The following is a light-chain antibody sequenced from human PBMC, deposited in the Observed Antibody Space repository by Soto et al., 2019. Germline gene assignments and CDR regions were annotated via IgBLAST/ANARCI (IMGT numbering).Light chain of an antibody. Sequence: DIVMTQSPDSLSVSLGERATINCKSSQSVLYSSKNKNYLAWYQQKPGQPPKLLIYWASTRESGVPDRFSGSGSGTDFTLTISSLQAGDVAVYYCQQYYSTPPTFGGGTKV. CDR2: WAS. CDR1: QSVLYSSKNKNY. V-gene: IGKV4-1*01. J-gene: IGKJ4*01. CDR3: QQYYSTPPT.